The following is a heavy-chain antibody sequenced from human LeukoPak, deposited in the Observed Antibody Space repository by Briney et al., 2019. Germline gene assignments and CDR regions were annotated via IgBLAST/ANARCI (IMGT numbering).Heavy chain of an antibody. CDR1: GGSFSGYY. Sequence: SKTLSLTCAVYGGSFSGYYWSWIRQPPGKGLEWIGEINHSGSTNYNPSLKSRVTISVDTSKNQFSLKLSSVTAADTAVYYCARGYDSSGYQDYWGQGTLVTVSS. V-gene: IGHV4-34*01. J-gene: IGHJ4*02. CDR3: ARGYDSSGYQDY. D-gene: IGHD3-22*01. CDR2: INHSGST.